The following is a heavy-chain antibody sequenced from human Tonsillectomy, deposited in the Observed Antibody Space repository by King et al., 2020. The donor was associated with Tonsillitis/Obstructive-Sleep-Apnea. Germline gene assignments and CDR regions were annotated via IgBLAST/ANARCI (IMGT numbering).Heavy chain of an antibody. CDR3: ARPLTYYDFWSGYRPANWFDP. D-gene: IGHD3-3*01. CDR1: GGSFSGYY. CDR2: INHSGST. V-gene: IGHV4-34*01. J-gene: IGHJ5*02. Sequence: HVQLQQWGAGLLKPSETLSLTCAVYGGSFSGYYWSWIRQPPGKGLEWIGEINHSGSTNYNPSLKSRVTISVDTSKNQFSLKLSSVTAADTAGYYCARPLTYYDFWSGYRPANWFDPWGQGTLVTVSS.